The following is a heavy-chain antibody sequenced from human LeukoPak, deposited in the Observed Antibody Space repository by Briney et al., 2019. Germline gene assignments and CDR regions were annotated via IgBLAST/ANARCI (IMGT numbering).Heavy chain of an antibody. V-gene: IGHV3-64D*06. Sequence: PGGSLRLSCSASGFTFSAYAMHWVRQAPGKGLEYVSAISPDGSNTYYADFVKGRFSISRDNSKNTPYLQMSSLRPEDTADYYCVPKGTEGYWGQGTLVTVSS. CDR3: VPKGTEGY. J-gene: IGHJ4*02. CDR1: GFTFSAYA. CDR2: ISPDGSNT.